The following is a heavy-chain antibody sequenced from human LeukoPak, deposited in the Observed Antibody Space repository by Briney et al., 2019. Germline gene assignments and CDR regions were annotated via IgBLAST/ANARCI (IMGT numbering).Heavy chain of an antibody. J-gene: IGHJ4*02. CDR2: INHSGST. Sequence: PSETLSLTCAVSGGSISSSNWWSWIRQPPGKGLEWIGEINHSGSTNYNPSLKSRVTISVDTSKNQFSLKLSSVTAADTAVYYCARVRRWLQLFDYWGQGTLVTVSS. D-gene: IGHD5-24*01. CDR3: ARVRRWLQLFDY. CDR1: GGSISSSNW. V-gene: IGHV4-4*02.